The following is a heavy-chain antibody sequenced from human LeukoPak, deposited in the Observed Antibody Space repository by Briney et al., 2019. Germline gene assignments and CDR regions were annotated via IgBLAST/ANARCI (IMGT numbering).Heavy chain of an antibody. V-gene: IGHV4-61*02. CDR2: ISSSGST. J-gene: IGHJ3*02. CDR3: ARGPYSYDSSGAFDI. CDR1: GDSISSGDYY. Sequence: PSETLSLTCTVSGDSISSGDYYWSWIRQPAGKGLEWIERISSSGSTNYNPSLKSRVTISVDTSKNQFSLKLSSVTAADTAVYFRARGPYSYDSSGAFDIWGQGTMVTVSS. D-gene: IGHD3-22*01.